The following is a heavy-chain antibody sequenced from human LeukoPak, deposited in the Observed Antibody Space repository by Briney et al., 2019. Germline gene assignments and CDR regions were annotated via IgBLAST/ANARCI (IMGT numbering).Heavy chain of an antibody. Sequence: GGSLRLSCAASGFIFRKYVMSWVRQAPGKGLEWVSAISSSGASTYYADSVKGRFTISRDNSKNTLYLQMNGLRTEDTAVYYCARDYYESSGYPPEPYDNWGQGTLVTVSS. CDR1: GFIFRKYV. CDR2: ISSSGAST. V-gene: IGHV3-23*01. CDR3: ARDYYESSGYPPEPYDN. J-gene: IGHJ4*02. D-gene: IGHD3-22*01.